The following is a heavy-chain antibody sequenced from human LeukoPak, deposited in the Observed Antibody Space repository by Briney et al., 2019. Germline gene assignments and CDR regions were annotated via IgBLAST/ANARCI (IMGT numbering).Heavy chain of an antibody. Sequence: PGGSLRLSCAASGFTFGYYGMHWVRQAPGKGLERVAVISYDGSNKYYADSVKGRFTISRDNSKNTLYLEMNSLRAEDTAVYYCAKEAFRYGYFDYWGQGALVTVSS. D-gene: IGHD5-18*01. J-gene: IGHJ4*02. CDR3: AKEAFRYGYFDY. V-gene: IGHV3-30*18. CDR1: GFTFGYYG. CDR2: ISYDGSNK.